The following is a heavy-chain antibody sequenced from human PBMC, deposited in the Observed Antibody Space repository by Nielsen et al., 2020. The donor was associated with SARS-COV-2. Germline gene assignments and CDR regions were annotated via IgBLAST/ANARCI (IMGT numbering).Heavy chain of an antibody. V-gene: IGHV5-10-1*01. CDR2: IDPSDSYT. J-gene: IGHJ3*02. CDR1: GYSFTSYW. D-gene: IGHD1/OR15-1a*01. Sequence: GESLKISCKGSGYSFTSYWISWVRQMPGKGLEWMGRIDPSDSYTNYSPSFQGHVTISADKSISTAYLQWSSLKASDTAMYYCARLTPESPVTSQPPRAFDIWGQGTMVTVSS. CDR3: ARLTPESPVTSQPPRAFDI.